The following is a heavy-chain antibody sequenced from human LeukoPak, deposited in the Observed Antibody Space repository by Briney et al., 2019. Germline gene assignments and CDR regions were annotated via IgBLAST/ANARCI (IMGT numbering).Heavy chain of an antibody. V-gene: IGHV3-74*01. J-gene: IGHJ4*02. CDR1: GFTFSNDW. D-gene: IGHD1-26*01. CDR3: ARGRGGSYHY. CDR2: INTDGSTT. Sequence: GGSLRLSCAASGFTFSNDWMHWVRQAPGKGLVWVSRINTDGSTTTYADSAKGRFTISRDNAKNTLYLQMNSLRVEDTAVYYCARGRGGSYHYWGQGTLVTVSS.